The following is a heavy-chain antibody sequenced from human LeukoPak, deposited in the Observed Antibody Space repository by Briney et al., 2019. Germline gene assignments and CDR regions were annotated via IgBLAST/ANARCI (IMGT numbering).Heavy chain of an antibody. CDR3: ARGPNWNDVYFDY. D-gene: IGHD1-1*01. CDR2: ISYDGSNK. V-gene: IGHV3-30*19. J-gene: IGHJ4*02. Sequence: GGSLRLSCAASGFTFRSYGMHWVRQAPGKGLEWVAVISYDGSNKYYADSVKGRFTISRDNSKNTLYLQMNSLRAEDTAVYYCARGPNWNDVYFDYWGQGTLVTVSS. CDR1: GFTFRSYG.